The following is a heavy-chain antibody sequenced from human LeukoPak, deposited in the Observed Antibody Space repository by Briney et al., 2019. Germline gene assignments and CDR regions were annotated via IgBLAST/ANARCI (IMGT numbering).Heavy chain of an antibody. D-gene: IGHD2-15*01. Sequence: GGSLRLSCAASGFTFSNYAVGWVSQAPGKGLEWVSTFTGSGGSTYYADSVKGRFTISRDNSKNTLYLQMNSLRAEDTAVYYCAKGSRSGGSYYFDYWGQRTLVTVSS. J-gene: IGHJ4*02. CDR3: AKGSRSGGSYYFDY. CDR1: GFTFSNYA. V-gene: IGHV3-23*01. CDR2: FTGSGGST.